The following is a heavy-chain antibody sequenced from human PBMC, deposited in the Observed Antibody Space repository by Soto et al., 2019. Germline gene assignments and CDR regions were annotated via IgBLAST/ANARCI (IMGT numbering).Heavy chain of an antibody. CDR3: AKDIVAVGGYETFDF. J-gene: IGHJ4*02. CDR1: GFTFSNFG. Sequence: EVQLSQSGGGLVQPGGSLRLSCAASGFTFSNFGMRWVRQAPGKGLEWVSDISGSGGSTYYAESVKGRFTISRDNSKNTLFLQMNSLRVEDTAVYYCAKDIVAVGGYETFDFWGQGTMVTVSS. V-gene: IGHV3-23*01. CDR2: ISGSGGST. D-gene: IGHD5-12*01.